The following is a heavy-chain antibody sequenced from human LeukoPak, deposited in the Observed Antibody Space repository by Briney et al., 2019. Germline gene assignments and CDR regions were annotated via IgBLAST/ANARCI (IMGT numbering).Heavy chain of an antibody. V-gene: IGHV4-34*01. CDR1: GGSFGGYY. J-gene: IGHJ4*02. CDR3: ARRYSLGDYPSDY. CDR2: INHSGST. D-gene: IGHD4-17*01. Sequence: SETLSLTCAVYGGSFGGYYWSWIRQPPGKGLEWIGEINHSGSTNYNPSLKSRVTISVDTSKNQFSLKLSSVTAADTAVYYCARRYSLGDYPSDYSGQGTLVTVSS.